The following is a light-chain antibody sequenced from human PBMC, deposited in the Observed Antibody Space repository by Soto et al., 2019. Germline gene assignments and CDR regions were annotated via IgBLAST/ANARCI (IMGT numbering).Light chain of an antibody. CDR2: DAS. Sequence: DIQMTQSPSTLSASVGERVTLTCRASQSFSTWLAWYQQKPGKAPKLLIYDASRLESGVPSRFSGSGSGTEFTLTISILQHDDVASYYCQQYNAFYSFGQGTKLEIK. CDR1: QSFSTW. J-gene: IGKJ2*03. CDR3: QQYNAFYS. V-gene: IGKV1-5*01.